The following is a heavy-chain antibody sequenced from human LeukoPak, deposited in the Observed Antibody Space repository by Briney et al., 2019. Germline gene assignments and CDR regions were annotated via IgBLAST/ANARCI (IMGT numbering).Heavy chain of an antibody. D-gene: IGHD6-13*01. Sequence: ASVKVSCKAYGYTFTPYYMHWVRQAPGQGLEWMGIINPTSANTRYAQEFQGRVTMTRDTSTSTVYMELSSLTSEDTAVYYCARDQRGGRISWYSHFDFWGQGTLVTVSS. CDR2: INPTSANT. V-gene: IGHV1-46*01. CDR3: ARDQRGGRISWYSHFDF. J-gene: IGHJ4*02. CDR1: GYTFTPYY.